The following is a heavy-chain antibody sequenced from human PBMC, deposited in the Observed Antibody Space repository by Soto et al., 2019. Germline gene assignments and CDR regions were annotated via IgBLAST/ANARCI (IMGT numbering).Heavy chain of an antibody. D-gene: IGHD1-1*01. CDR3: ASFLRTYKTFDY. J-gene: IGHJ4*02. CDR1: GGSVSSGSYY. Sequence: PSETLSLTCTVSGGSVSSGSYYWSWIRQPPGKGLERIGYIYYSGSTNYNPSLKSRVTISVDTSKNQFSLKLSSVTAADTAVYYCASFLRTYKTFDYWGQGTLVTVSS. V-gene: IGHV4-61*01. CDR2: IYYSGST.